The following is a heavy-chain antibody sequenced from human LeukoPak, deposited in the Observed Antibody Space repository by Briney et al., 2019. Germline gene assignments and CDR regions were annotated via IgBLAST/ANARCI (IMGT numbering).Heavy chain of an antibody. CDR3: AKDRGGNFDSNPRRFYYYMDV. V-gene: IGHV3-30*02. Sequence: QPGGSLRLSCEASNFMFSNYDMNWARQAPGKGLEWVAFIRYDGSYKNSAESVQGRFTISRDNSRNTLYLQMSRLRAEDTAVYYCAKDRGGNFDSNPRRFYYYMDVWGKGTTVTVSS. J-gene: IGHJ6*03. CDR2: IRYDGSYK. CDR1: NFMFSNYD. D-gene: IGHD3-9*01.